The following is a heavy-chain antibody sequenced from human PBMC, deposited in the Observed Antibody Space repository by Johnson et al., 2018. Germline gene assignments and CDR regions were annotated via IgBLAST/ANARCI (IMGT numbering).Heavy chain of an antibody. D-gene: IGHD6-19*01. CDR1: GYTFTSYW. CDR3: ARHRYSSPTDAFAL. V-gene: IGHV5-51*01. Sequence: VQLVQSGADVKKPGESLKISCTGSGYTFTSYWIGWVRQTPGKGLEWMGIIYPDDSEARYSPSFQGQVTISADKSISTAYLQWTSLKASATAISYCARHRYSSPTDAFALWGQGTMVTVSS. J-gene: IGHJ3*01. CDR2: IYPDDSEA.